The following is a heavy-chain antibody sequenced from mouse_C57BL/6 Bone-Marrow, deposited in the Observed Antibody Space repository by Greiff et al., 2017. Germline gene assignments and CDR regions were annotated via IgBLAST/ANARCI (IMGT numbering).Heavy chain of an antibody. Sequence: VQLKESGAELVRPGASVKLSCTASGFNIKDDYMHWVKQRPEQGLEWIGWIDPENGDTEYASKFQGKATITEDTSSNTAYLQRSSLTSEDTAVYYCTFYYYGSSPYWYFDVWGTGTTVTVSS. CDR3: TFYYYGSSPYWYFDV. CDR1: GFNIKDDY. V-gene: IGHV14-4*01. J-gene: IGHJ1*03. D-gene: IGHD1-1*01. CDR2: IDPENGDT.